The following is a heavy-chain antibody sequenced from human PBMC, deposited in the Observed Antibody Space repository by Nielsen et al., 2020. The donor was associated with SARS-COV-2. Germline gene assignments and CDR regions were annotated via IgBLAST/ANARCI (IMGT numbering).Heavy chain of an antibody. V-gene: IGHV1-8*01. CDR2: MNPNSGNT. CDR3: ARGRGDYYDSSGYLDY. J-gene: IGHJ4*02. CDR1: GYTFTSYD. Sequence: ASVKVSCTASGYTFTSYDINWVRQATGQGLEWMGWMNPNSGNTGYAQKFQGRVTMTRNTSISTAYMELSSLRSEDTAVYYCARGRGDYYDSSGYLDYWGQGTLVTVSS. D-gene: IGHD3-22*01.